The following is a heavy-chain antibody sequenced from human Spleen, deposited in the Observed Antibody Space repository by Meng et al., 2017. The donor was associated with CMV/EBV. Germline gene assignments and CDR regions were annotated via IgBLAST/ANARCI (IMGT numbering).Heavy chain of an antibody. V-gene: IGHV3-23*03. D-gene: IGHD5-12*01. J-gene: IGHJ4*02. Sequence: GGSLRLSCAASGFTSSSYAMSWVRQAPGKGLEWVSVIYSGGSSTYYADSVKGRFTISRDNSRNTLFLQMNSLRAEDTAVYYCAKRYSTYFDYWGQGTLVTVSS. CDR3: AKRYSTYFDY. CDR2: IYSGGSST. CDR1: GFTSSSYA.